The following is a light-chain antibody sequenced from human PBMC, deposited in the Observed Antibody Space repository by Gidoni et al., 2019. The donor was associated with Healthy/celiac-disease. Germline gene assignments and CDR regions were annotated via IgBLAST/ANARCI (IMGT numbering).Light chain of an antibody. CDR3: HQGYT. CDR1: QSIGSS. CDR2: YAS. J-gene: IGKJ2*01. Sequence: EIVLTQSPDFQSVTPTEKVTITCRASQSIGSSLHWYQQKPDQSPKLLIKYASQSFSGVPSRFSGSGSGTDFTLTINSLEAEDAATYYCHQGYTFGQXTKLEIK. V-gene: IGKV6-21*01.